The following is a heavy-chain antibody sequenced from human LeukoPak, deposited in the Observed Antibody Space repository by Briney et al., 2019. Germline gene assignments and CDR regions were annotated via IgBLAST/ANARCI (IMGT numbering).Heavy chain of an antibody. V-gene: IGHV4-30-2*01. D-gene: IGHD3-3*01. Sequence: SETLSLTCAVSGGSISSGGYSWSWIRQPPGKGLEWIGYIYHSGSTYYNPSLKSRVTISVDRSKNQFSLKLSSVTAADTAVYYCASTYYDFWGGHLYYFDYWGQGTLVTVSS. CDR2: IYHSGST. CDR3: ASTYYDFWGGHLYYFDY. J-gene: IGHJ4*02. CDR1: GGSISSGGYS.